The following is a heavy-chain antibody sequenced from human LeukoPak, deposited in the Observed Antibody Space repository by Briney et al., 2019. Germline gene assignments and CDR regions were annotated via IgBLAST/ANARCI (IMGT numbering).Heavy chain of an antibody. CDR3: ARQYSGSSDY. J-gene: IGHJ4*02. CDR1: GGSISSYY. V-gene: IGHV4-59*08. D-gene: IGHD1-26*01. Sequence: PSETLSLTCTVSGGSISSYYWSWIRQPPGKGLEGIGYIYYSGSTNYNPSLKSRVTISVDTSKNQFSLKLSSVTAADTAVYYCARQYSGSSDYWGQGTLVTVSS. CDR2: IYYSGST.